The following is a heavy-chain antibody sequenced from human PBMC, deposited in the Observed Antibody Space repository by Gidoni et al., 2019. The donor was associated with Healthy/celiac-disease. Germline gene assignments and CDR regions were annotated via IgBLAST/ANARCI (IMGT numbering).Heavy chain of an antibody. CDR2: INHSGST. Sequence: QVQLQQWGAGLLKPSETLSLTCAVYGGSFSGYYWSWIRQPPGKGLEWIGEINHSGSTNYNPSLKSRVTISVDTAKNQFSLKLSSVTAADTAVYYCARGRTPGIAVAGTTRYFDYWGQGTLVTVSS. J-gene: IGHJ4*02. V-gene: IGHV4-34*01. D-gene: IGHD6-19*01. CDR1: GGSFSGYY. CDR3: ARGRTPGIAVAGTTRYFDY.